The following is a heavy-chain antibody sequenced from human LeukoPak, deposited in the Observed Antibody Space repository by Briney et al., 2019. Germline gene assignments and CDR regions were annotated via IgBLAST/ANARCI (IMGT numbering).Heavy chain of an antibody. CDR1: GGSISSGRYY. D-gene: IGHD4-17*01. Sequence: SETLSLTCTVSGGSISSGRYYWNWTRQPAGKGLEWIGRIYTSGSTTYSPSLKSRVTISLDTSKNQFSLKLSSVTAADTAVYYCARGNYGDYSVWGQGTLVTVSS. V-gene: IGHV4-61*02. J-gene: IGHJ4*02. CDR3: ARGNYGDYSV. CDR2: IYTSGST.